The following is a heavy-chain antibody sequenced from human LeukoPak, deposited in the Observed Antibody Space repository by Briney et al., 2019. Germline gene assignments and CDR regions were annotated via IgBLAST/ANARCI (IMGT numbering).Heavy chain of an antibody. D-gene: IGHD3-10*01. Sequence: GGSLRLSCAVSGITLSNYGMSWVRQAPGKGLEWVAGLSGSGGGTNYADSVQGRFTISRDNPKNTLYLQMNSLRAEDTAVYFCAKRGVVIRVFLVGFHKEAYYFDSWGLGALVTVSS. V-gene: IGHV3-23*01. CDR3: AKRGVVIRVFLVGFHKEAYYFDS. CDR1: GITLSNYG. CDR2: LSGSGGGT. J-gene: IGHJ4*02.